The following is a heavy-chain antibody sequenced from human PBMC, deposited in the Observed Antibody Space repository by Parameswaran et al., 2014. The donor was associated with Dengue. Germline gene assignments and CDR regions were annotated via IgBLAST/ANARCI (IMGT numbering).Heavy chain of an antibody. Sequence: RWIRQPPGKGLEWVSVIYSGGSTYYADSVKDRFTISRDNSKNTLYLQMNSLRAEDAAVYYCAREGEMATIAKYYYGMDVWGQGTTVTVSS. J-gene: IGHJ6*02. V-gene: IGHV3-53*05. D-gene: IGHD5-24*01. CDR3: AREGEMATIAKYYYGMDV. CDR2: IYSGGST.